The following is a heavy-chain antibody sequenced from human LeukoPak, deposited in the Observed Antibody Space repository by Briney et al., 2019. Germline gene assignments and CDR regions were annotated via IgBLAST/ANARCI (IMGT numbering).Heavy chain of an antibody. D-gene: IGHD6-13*01. CDR1: GGSISSYC. CDR3: ARDLSSTTNWVFGY. J-gene: IGHJ4*02. Sequence: SETLSLTCTVSGGSISSYCWSWIRQPAGKGLEWIGRIYTSGSTNYNPSLKSRVTMSVDTSKNQFSLKLSSVTAADTAVYYCARDLSSTTNWVFGYWGQGTLVTVSS. V-gene: IGHV4-4*07. CDR2: IYTSGST.